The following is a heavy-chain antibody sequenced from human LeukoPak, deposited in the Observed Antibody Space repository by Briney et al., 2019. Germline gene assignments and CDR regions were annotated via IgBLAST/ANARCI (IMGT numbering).Heavy chain of an antibody. CDR2: ISYDGSNK. V-gene: IGHV3-30*18. CDR3: AKGGGRDGYNSGLFDY. CDR1: GFTFSSHG. Sequence: PGRSLRLPCAASGFTFSSHGMHWVRQAPGKGLEWVAVISYDGSNKYYADSVKGRFTISRDNSKNTLYLQINSLRAEDTAVYYCAKGGGRDGYNSGLFDYWGQGTLVTVSS. D-gene: IGHD5-24*01. J-gene: IGHJ4*02.